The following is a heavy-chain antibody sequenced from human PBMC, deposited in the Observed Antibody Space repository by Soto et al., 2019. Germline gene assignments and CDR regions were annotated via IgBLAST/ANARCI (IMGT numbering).Heavy chain of an antibody. J-gene: IGHJ5*02. V-gene: IGHV3-23*01. Sequence: LRLSCEGSGFTFSDYAMTWVRQAPGKGLEWVTAISGGRGITFYADSVRGRFTISRDTSKNTLYLQMNSLRAEDTADYYCAKISRAFMTAPGTAWDRGNLFATSS. CDR2: ISGGRGIT. CDR1: GFTFSDYA. D-gene: IGHD6-13*01. CDR3: AKISRAFMTAPGTA.